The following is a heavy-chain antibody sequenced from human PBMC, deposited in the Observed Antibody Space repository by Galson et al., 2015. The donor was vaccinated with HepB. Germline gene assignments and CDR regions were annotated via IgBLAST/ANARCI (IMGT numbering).Heavy chain of an antibody. CDR3: AKDLWAGRLLPRGFFDY. V-gene: IGHV3-23*01. D-gene: IGHD5-24*01. J-gene: IGHJ4*02. CDR1: GFTFSSYA. CDR2: ISGSGGST. Sequence: SLRLSCAASGFTFSSYAMSWGRQAPGQGLEWVSAISGSGGSTYYADSVKGRFTISRDNSKNTLYLQMNSLRAEDTAVYYCAKDLWAGRLLPRGFFDYWGQGTLVTVSS.